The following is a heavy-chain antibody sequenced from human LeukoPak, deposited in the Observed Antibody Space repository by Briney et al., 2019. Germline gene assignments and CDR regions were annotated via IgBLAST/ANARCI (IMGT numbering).Heavy chain of an antibody. V-gene: IGHV3-53*01. Sequence: PGGPLRLSCAASGFSVSSNYMSWVRQAPGKGLEWVSLIYSGGSTYYADSVEGRFTISRDNSKNTMYFEMNSLRAEDTAVYYCARGGGTSGWYFAYFDYWGQGTLVTVSS. CDR3: ARGGGTSGWYFAYFDY. J-gene: IGHJ4*02. CDR1: GFSVSSNY. D-gene: IGHD6-19*01. CDR2: IYSGGST.